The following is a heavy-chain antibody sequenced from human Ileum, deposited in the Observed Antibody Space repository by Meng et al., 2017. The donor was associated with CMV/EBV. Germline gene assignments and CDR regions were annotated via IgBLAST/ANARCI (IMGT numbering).Heavy chain of an antibody. V-gene: IGHV4-4*07. J-gene: IGHJ4*02. Sequence: VEMPASGPGLVKPSETLSLTCTVSGGSMSSYSWSWIRQPDGKGLEWIGRIYTSGSSNYNSSLKSRVTMSVDTSKNQFSMKLNSVTAADTAVYYCAREGPTDWGRALDYWGQGTLVTVSS. D-gene: IGHD7-27*01. CDR3: AREGPTDWGRALDY. CDR1: GGSMSSYS. CDR2: IYTSGSS.